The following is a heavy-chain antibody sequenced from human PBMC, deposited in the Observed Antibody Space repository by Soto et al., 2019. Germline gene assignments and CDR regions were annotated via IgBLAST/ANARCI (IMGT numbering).Heavy chain of an antibody. CDR2: IHLSGRV. J-gene: IGHJ5*02. CDR1: GGSFSDYY. V-gene: IGHV4-34*01. Sequence: QVQLQQWGSGLLKPSETLSLTCAIYGGSFSDYYWHWIRQSPGKGLEWMGEIHLSGRVNFTPSLKSRTSLSMDTSRNQIFLTLRSVTAADTAVYFCARTPTGGASAWLDPWGRGHLVSVSS. D-gene: IGHD1-26*01. CDR3: ARTPTGGASAWLDP.